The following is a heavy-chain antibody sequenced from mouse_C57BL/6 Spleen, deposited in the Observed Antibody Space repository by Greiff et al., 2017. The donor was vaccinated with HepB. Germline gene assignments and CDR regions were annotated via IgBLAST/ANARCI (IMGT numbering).Heavy chain of an antibody. CDR3: ARHEGGRGPPPRFAY. J-gene: IGHJ3*01. V-gene: IGHV1-62-2*01. CDR1: GYTFTEYT. CDR2: FYPGSGSI. Sequence: VQWVESGAELVKPGASVKLSCKASGYTFTEYTIHWVKQRSGQGLEWIGWFYPGSGSIKYNEKFKDKATLTADKSSSTVYMELSRLTSEDSAVYFCARHEGGRGPPPRFAYWGQGTLVTVSA.